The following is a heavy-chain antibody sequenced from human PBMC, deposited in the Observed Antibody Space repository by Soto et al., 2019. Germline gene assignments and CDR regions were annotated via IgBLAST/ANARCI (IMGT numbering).Heavy chain of an antibody. Sequence: QVQLVQSGAEVKKPGASVKVSCKASGYTFTSYGISWVRPAPGQGLEWMGWISAYNGHTNYAQKLQGRVTMTTDTSTSTAYMELRSLRADDTAGYYCARDVGREMATIFDYWGQGTLGTVSS. J-gene: IGHJ4*02. CDR3: ARDVGREMATIFDY. D-gene: IGHD3-10*01. CDR2: ISAYNGHT. V-gene: IGHV1-18*01. CDR1: GYTFTSYG.